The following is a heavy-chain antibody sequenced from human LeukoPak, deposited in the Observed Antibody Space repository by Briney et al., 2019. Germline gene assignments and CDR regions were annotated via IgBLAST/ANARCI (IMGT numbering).Heavy chain of an antibody. Sequence: SETLSLTCTVSGGSISSSSYYWSWIRQHPGKGLEWIGYIYYSGSTYYNPSLKSRVTISVDTSKNQFSLKLSSVTAADTAVYYCARTGTTGTAWRGYWGQGTLVTVSS. J-gene: IGHJ4*02. V-gene: IGHV4-31*03. CDR3: ARTGTTGTAWRGY. CDR1: GGSISSSSYY. CDR2: IYYSGST. D-gene: IGHD1-1*01.